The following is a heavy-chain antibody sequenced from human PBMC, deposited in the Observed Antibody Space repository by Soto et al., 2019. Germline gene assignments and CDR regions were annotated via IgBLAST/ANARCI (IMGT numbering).Heavy chain of an antibody. D-gene: IGHD6-13*01. CDR1: GFTFTSYA. J-gene: IGHJ1*01. V-gene: IGHV3-23*01. CDR3: AKAGFSSSWSPTYYDS. CDR2: ISGTGYNT. Sequence: PGGSLRLSCAASGFTFTSYAMNWVRLAPGKGLEWVSAISGTGYNTYYADSVKGRFTISRDNTKNTLYLQMNSLRAEDTAVYYCAKAGFSSSWSPTYYDSWGQGPLVTVSS.